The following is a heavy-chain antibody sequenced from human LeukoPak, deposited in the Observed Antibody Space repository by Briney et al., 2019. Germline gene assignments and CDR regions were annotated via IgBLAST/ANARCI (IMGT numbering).Heavy chain of an antibody. Sequence: LGGSLRLSCAASGFTFSSYSMNWVRQAPGKGLEGVSSISSSGSYIYYADSVKGRFTISRDNAKNSLYLQMNSLRAEDTAVYYCARDREMVAATSYYYYYYGMDVWGKGTTVTVSS. CDR2: ISSSGSYI. CDR1: GFTFSSYS. D-gene: IGHD2-15*01. CDR3: ARDREMVAATSYYYYYYGMDV. J-gene: IGHJ6*04. V-gene: IGHV3-21*01.